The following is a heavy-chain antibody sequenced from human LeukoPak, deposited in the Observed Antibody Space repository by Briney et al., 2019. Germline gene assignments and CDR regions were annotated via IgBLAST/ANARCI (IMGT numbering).Heavy chain of an antibody. CDR2: ISAYSGNT. J-gene: IGHJ4*02. Sequence: GASVKVSCKASGYTFTSCGISWVRQAPGQGLEWMGWISAYSGNTNYAQKLQGRVTMTTDTSTSTAYVELRSLKSDDTAVYYCARGSQWLPFDYWGQGTLVTVSS. CDR3: ARGSQWLPFDY. CDR1: GYTFTSCG. V-gene: IGHV1-18*01. D-gene: IGHD6-19*01.